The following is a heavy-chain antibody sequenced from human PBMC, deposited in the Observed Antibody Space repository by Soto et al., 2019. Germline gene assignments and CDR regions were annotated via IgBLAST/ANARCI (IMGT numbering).Heavy chain of an antibody. Sequence: QVQLVQSGAEVKRPGSSVKVSCKTSGGTFGDYTISWVRQTPGQGLEWMGDLIPIFGSAKYAQKFQGRLTITADTPTSTAHMELSSLRSEDTAVYYCARGSFSSSWFWGYWGQGTLVTVSS. V-gene: IGHV1-69*06. CDR2: LIPIFGSA. CDR1: GGTFGDYT. J-gene: IGHJ4*02. CDR3: ARGSFSSSWFWGY. D-gene: IGHD6-13*01.